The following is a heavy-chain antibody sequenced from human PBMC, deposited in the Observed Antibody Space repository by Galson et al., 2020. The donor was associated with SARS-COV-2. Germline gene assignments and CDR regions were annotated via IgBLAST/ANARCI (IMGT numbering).Heavy chain of an antibody. CDR1: GDSVSSNNAA. J-gene: IGHJ6*02. Sequence: SQTLSLTCAISGDSVSSNNAAWHWIRQSPSRGLEWLGRTYYRSKWYNAYGASVKSRIAINTDTSKNQFSLQLDSVSPDDTAVYYCARGAHWSVWVWGQGTSVTVSS. CDR2: TYYRSKWYN. D-gene: IGHD3-3*01. V-gene: IGHV6-1*01. CDR3: ARGAHWSVWV.